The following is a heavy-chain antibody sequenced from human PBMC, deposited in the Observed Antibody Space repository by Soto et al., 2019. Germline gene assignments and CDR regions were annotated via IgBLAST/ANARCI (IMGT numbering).Heavy chain of an antibody. CDR1: GFTFSSYG. CDR2: ISYDGSNK. J-gene: IGHJ4*02. V-gene: IGHV3-30*03. Sequence: QVQLVESGGGVVQPGRSLRLSCAASGFTFSSYGMHWVRQAPGKGLEWVAVISYDGSNKYYADSVKGRFTISRDNSKNTLYLQMNSLRAEDTAVYYCAASNNWAETFDYWGQGTLVTVSS. CDR3: AASNNWAETFDY. D-gene: IGHD1-1*01.